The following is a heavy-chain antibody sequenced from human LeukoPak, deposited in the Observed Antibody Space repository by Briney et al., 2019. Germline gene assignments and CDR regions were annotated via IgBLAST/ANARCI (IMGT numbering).Heavy chain of an antibody. J-gene: IGHJ4*02. CDR3: ARVRYSSGWHDY. D-gene: IGHD6-19*01. Sequence: SETLSLTCTVSGGSISSYYWSWIRQPPGKGVEWIGYIYYSGSTNYNPSLKSRVTISVDTSKNQFSLKLSSVTAADTAVYYCARVRYSSGWHDYWGQGTLVTVSS. CDR1: GGSISSYY. V-gene: IGHV4-59*01. CDR2: IYYSGST.